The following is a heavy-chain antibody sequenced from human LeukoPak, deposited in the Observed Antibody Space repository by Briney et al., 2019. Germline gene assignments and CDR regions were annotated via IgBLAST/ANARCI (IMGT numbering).Heavy chain of an antibody. CDR1: GFTFSSYA. J-gene: IGHJ6*02. CDR2: IGGSGSDT. CDR3: AKTLRDLEWLTGELDV. Sequence: GGSLRLSCAGSGFTFSSYAMAWVRQTPGKGLEWVSAIGGSGSDTSYTDSVKGRFTISRDNSKSTLYLQMNSLRAEDTAVYHCAKTLRDLEWLTGELDVWGQGTAVTVSS. D-gene: IGHD3-3*01. V-gene: IGHV3-23*01.